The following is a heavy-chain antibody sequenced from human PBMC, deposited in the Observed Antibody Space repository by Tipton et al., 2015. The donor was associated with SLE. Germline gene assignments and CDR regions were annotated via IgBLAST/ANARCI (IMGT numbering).Heavy chain of an antibody. D-gene: IGHD4-17*01. J-gene: IGHJ6*02. CDR2: IRSKAYGGTT. Sequence: SLRLSCAASGFTFEEYAVNWVRQAPGKGLEWVGFIRSKAYGGTTEYAAALNDRITISRDDSKNILYLQMNSLKAEDTAVYYCARALFYGEDALEVSFAMDVWGQGTTVTVSS. CDR3: ARALFYGEDALEVSFAMDV. V-gene: IGHV3-49*04. CDR1: GFTFEEYA.